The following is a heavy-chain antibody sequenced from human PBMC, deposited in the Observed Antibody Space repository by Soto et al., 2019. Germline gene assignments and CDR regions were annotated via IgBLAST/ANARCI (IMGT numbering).Heavy chain of an antibody. D-gene: IGHD6-13*01. V-gene: IGHV4-59*11. CDR3: ARGYAGNRMMGV. Sequence: QVQLQESGPRLVKPSETLSLTCSVSGGSISPHYWTWFRQPPGKGLEWIGYVYYSGSTNYNPSLKSRVTISVDTSKNQFSLKLSSVTAADTAVYYCARGYAGNRMMGVWGQGTTVTVSS. J-gene: IGHJ6*02. CDR1: GGSISPHY. CDR2: VYYSGST.